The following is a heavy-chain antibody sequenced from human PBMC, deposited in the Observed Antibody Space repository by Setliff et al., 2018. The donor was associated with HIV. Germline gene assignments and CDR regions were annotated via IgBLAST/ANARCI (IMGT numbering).Heavy chain of an antibody. V-gene: IGHV3-72*01. Sequence: QPGGSLRLSCEASGLTFSDHYMDWVRQAPGKGLEWVGRIRNKGNSYTTEYVASVKGRFTVSRDDSKNSLYLQMNTLRAEDTALYYCSSLVVGFSGTSAYMNVWGRGTTVTVSS. CDR3: SSLVVGFSGTSAYMNV. J-gene: IGHJ6*03. CDR2: IRNKGNSYTT. CDR1: GLTFSDHY. D-gene: IGHD1-26*01.